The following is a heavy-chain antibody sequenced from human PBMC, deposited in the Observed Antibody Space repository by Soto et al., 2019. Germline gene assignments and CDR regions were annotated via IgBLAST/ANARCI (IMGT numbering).Heavy chain of an antibody. Sequence: QVQLVESGGGVVQPGRSLRLSCAASGFTFSSYGMHWVRQAPGKGLEWVAVISYDGSNKYYADSVKGRFIISRDNSKNTLYLQMNSLRAEDTAVYYCAKDLDTAMVTYYYGMDVWGQGTTVTVSS. V-gene: IGHV3-30*18. CDR2: ISYDGSNK. CDR1: GFTFSSYG. J-gene: IGHJ6*02. CDR3: AKDLDTAMVTYYYGMDV. D-gene: IGHD5-18*01.